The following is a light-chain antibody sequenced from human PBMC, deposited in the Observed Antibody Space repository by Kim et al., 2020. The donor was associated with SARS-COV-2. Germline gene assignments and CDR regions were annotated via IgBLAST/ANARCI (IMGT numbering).Light chain of an antibody. V-gene: IGKV3-15*01. CDR1: QSISSS. CDR2: GAS. J-gene: IGKJ5*01. CDR3: QQYAYWRA. Sequence: LSLSSGERAPLSCSASQSISSSLAWYQQKPGQAPRVLIYGASARATGIPARFSGSGSGTEFTLTISNLQSEDFAVYYCQQYAYWRAFGQGTRLEIK.